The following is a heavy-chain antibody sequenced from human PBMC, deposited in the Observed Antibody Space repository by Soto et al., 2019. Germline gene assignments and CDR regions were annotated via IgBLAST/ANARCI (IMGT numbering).Heavy chain of an antibody. V-gene: IGHV4-31*03. Sequence: QVQLQESGPGLMKPSQTLSLTCTVSGGSISGTAYYWSWIRQHPGTGLEWSGYIYYSGSTYYNPSLKSRVTISVDTSKNQFSLKLSSVTAADTAVYYCARGRWLQSFEYWGQGTLVTVSS. J-gene: IGHJ4*02. CDR1: GGSISGTAYY. D-gene: IGHD5-12*01. CDR2: IYYSGST. CDR3: ARGRWLQSFEY.